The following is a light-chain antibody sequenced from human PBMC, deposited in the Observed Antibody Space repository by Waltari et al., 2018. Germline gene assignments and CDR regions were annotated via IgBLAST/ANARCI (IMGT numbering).Light chain of an antibody. CDR1: RSDVGFSNR. CDR2: EFT. J-gene: IGLJ1*01. V-gene: IGLV2-18*02. CDR3: SSYTSSNTYL. Sequence: QSALTQPPSVSGSPGQSVTISCTGTRSDVGFSNRVSRYQQSPGTAPKIMTYEFTNRPSGVPDRFSGAKSGDTASLTIAWLQAEDEADYSCSSYTSSNTYLFGTGTKVTVL.